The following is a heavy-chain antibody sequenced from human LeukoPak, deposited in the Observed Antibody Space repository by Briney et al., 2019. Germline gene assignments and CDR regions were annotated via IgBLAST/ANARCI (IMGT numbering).Heavy chain of an antibody. V-gene: IGHV3-9*01. CDR2: ITWNSDIK. D-gene: IGHD3-10*01. CDR3: ARAPISGSYSQYFYMDV. Sequence: GGSLRLSCTVSGFTVSSNSMSWVRQAPGKGLEWVSGITWNSDIKAYADAVKGRFTVSRDNAKNSLYLQMNSLRSDDTALYYCARAPISGSYSQYFYMDVWGKGTTVTISS. CDR1: GFTVSSNS. J-gene: IGHJ6*03.